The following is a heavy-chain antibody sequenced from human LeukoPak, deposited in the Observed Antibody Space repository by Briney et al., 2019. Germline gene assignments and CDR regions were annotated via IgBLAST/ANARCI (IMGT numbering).Heavy chain of an antibody. J-gene: IGHJ4*02. D-gene: IGHD3-10*01. Sequence: QPGGSLRLSCAASGFTFSSYWMHWVRHAPGKGLVWVSRINSDGSSTSYADSVKGRFTISRDNAKNTLYLQMNSLRAEDTAVYYCARVRYGSGSYYDYWGQGTLVTVSS. CDR3: ARVRYGSGSYYDY. CDR2: INSDGSST. V-gene: IGHV3-74*01. CDR1: GFTFSSYW.